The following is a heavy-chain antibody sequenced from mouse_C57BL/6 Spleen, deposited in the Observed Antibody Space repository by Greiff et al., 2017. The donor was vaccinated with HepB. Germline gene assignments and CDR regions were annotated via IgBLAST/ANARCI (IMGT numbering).Heavy chain of an antibody. CDR3: ARCLSTTVARYYAMDY. D-gene: IGHD1-1*01. CDR1: GYTFTSYW. Sequence: QVQLQQPGAELVKPGASVKLSCKASGYTFTSYWMQWVKQRPGQGLEWIGEIDPSDSYTNYNQKFKGKATLTVDTSSSTAYMQLSSLTSEDSAVYYCARCLSTTVARYYAMDYWGQGTSVTVSS. CDR2: IDPSDSYT. V-gene: IGHV1-50*01. J-gene: IGHJ4*01.